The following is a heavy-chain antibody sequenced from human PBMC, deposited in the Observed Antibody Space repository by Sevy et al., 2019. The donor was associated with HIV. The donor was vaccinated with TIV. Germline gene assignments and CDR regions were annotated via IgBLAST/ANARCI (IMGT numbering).Heavy chain of an antibody. CDR2: IYDSETT. V-gene: IGHV4-59*01. Sequence: QLRETLSLTCTVSGGSISSFYWSWIRQPPGKGLEYIGYIYDSETTNYNPSLKSRVTISVDTSKNQFSLKLSSVTAADTAVYYCARAGGSTDWGMDVWGQGTTVTVSS. CDR3: ARAGGSTDWGMDV. J-gene: IGHJ6*02. D-gene: IGHD6-19*01. CDR1: GGSISSFY.